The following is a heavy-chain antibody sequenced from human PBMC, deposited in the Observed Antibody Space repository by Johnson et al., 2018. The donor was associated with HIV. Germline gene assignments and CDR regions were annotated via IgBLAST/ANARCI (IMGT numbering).Heavy chain of an antibody. CDR3: NTYHGALDAFDI. J-gene: IGHJ3*02. D-gene: IGHD2-2*01. CDR2: INWNGGST. V-gene: IGHV3-20*04. Sequence: VQLVESGGGLVQPGRSLRLSCAASGFSFDDYGMSWVRQAPGKGLEWVSGINWNGGSTHHADSVQGRFTISRDNAKNSLYLQMNSLKTEDTAVYYCNTYHGALDAFDIWGQGTMVTVSS. CDR1: GFSFDDYG.